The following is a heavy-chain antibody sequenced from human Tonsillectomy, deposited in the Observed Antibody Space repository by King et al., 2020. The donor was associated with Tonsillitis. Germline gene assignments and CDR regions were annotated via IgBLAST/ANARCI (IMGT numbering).Heavy chain of an antibody. J-gene: IGHJ4*02. CDR3: AKAELYYDILTPFDY. Sequence: VQLVESGGGLVQPGGSLRLSCAASGFTFSSYAMSWVRQAPGKGLEWVSAIIGSGGSTYYADSGKGRFTISRDNSKNTLYLQMNSLRAEDTAVYYCAKAELYYDILTPFDYWGQGTLVTVSS. CDR2: IIGSGGST. V-gene: IGHV3-23*04. CDR1: GFTFSSYA. D-gene: IGHD3-9*01.